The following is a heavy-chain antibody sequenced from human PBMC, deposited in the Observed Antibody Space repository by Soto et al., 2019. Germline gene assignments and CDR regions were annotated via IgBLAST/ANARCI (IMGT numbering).Heavy chain of an antibody. J-gene: IGHJ4*02. CDR1: GYTFTSYA. D-gene: IGHD2-15*01. V-gene: IGHV1-3*01. Sequence: QVQLVQSGAEVKKPGASVKVSCKASGYTFTSYAMHWVRQAPGQRLEWMGWINAGNGNTKYSQKFQGRVTITRDTSASTAYVGLSSLRSEDTAVYYCARGPGGPDGPGDYWGQGTLVTVSS. CDR2: INAGNGNT. CDR3: ARGPGGPDGPGDY.